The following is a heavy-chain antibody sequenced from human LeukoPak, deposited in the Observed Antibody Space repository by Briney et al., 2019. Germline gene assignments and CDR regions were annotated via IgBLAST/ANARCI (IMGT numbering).Heavy chain of an antibody. J-gene: IGHJ4*02. V-gene: IGHV3-23*01. CDR2: ISGSGDTT. CDR3: AKAGLDGGSIAVAATDYFDY. CDR1: GFTVSSNY. Sequence: PGGSLRLSCAASGFTVSSNYMSWVRQAPGKGLEWASGISGSGDTTYYADSVKGRFTISRDNSKNTLILQMSSLRAEDTAVYYCAKAGLDGGSIAVAATDYFDYWGQGALVTVSS. D-gene: IGHD2-15*01.